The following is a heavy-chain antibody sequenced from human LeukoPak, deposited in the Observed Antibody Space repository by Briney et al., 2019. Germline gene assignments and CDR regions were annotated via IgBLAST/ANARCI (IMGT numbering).Heavy chain of an antibody. V-gene: IGHV1-2*02. CDR2: INPNSGGT. D-gene: IGHD4-23*01. CDR3: ARVPPVYGGNRMDFDY. J-gene: IGHJ4*02. CDR1: GYTFTGYY. Sequence: ASVKVSCKASGYTFTGYYMHWVRQAPGQGLEWMGWINPNSGGTNYAQKFQGRVTMTRDTSISTAYMELSRLRSDDTAVYYCARVPPVYGGNRMDFDYWGQGTLVTVSS.